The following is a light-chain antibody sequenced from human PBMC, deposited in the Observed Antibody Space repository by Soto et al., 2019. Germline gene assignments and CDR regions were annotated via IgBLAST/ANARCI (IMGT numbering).Light chain of an antibody. CDR3: SSYTTSSTVV. J-gene: IGLJ1*01. CDR2: EVS. V-gene: IGLV2-14*03. CDR1: SSDVGGYNF. Sequence: QSALTQPASVFGSPGQSITFSCTGTSSDVGGYNFVSWYQQHPGKAPKLMIHEVSSRPSGVSNRFSGSKSGNTASLTISGLQPEDEADYYCSSYTTSSTVVFGTGTKLTVL.